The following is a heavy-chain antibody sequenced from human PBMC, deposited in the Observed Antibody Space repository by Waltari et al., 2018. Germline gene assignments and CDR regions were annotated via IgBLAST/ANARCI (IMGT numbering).Heavy chain of an antibody. CDR3: ARFRRRGGDY. V-gene: IGHV4-34*01. CDR1: GGSFRGYY. D-gene: IGHD3-10*01. CDR2: INHSGST. J-gene: IGHJ4*02. Sequence: QVQLQQWGAGLLKPSETLSLTCAVYGGSFRGYYWSWIRQPPGKGLEWIGEINHSGSTNYNPALKSRVTISVDTSKNQVSRKLGSVTAGDTSVYYGARFRRRGGDYWGQGTLVTVSS.